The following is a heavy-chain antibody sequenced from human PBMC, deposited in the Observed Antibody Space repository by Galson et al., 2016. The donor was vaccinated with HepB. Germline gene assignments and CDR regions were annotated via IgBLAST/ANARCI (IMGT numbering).Heavy chain of an antibody. D-gene: IGHD2-15*01. V-gene: IGHV3-33*01. J-gene: IGHJ6*02. CDR1: GLTFSRDG. Sequence: SLRLSCAASGLTFSRDGMHWVRQPPGKGLEWVAVIWSDGNTKFYADSVKGRFTISKDNFKNTLDLQMNSLRVEDTAVYYCGRDRGYCSDHSCYGHGGVDVWGQGTTVTVSS. CDR2: IWSDGNTK. CDR3: GRDRGYCSDHSCYGHGGVDV.